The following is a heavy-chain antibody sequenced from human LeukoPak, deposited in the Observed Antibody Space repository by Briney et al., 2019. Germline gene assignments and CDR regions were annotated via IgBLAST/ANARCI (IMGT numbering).Heavy chain of an antibody. V-gene: IGHV4-59*01. CDR1: GGSISSYY. CDR2: IYYSGST. CDR3: ARLAGTD. Sequence: SETLSLTCTVSGGSISSYYSSWIRQPPGKGLEWIGYIYYSGSTNYNPSLKSRVTISVDTSKNQFSLKLSSVTAADTAVHYCARLAGTDWGQGTLVTVSS. J-gene: IGHJ4*02. D-gene: IGHD6-13*01.